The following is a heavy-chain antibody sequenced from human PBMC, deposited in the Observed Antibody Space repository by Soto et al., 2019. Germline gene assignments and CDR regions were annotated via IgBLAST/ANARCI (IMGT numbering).Heavy chain of an antibody. V-gene: IGHV3-23*01. D-gene: IGHD3-22*01. CDR1: GFTFSSYA. CDR3: APLPAAYYYDSSGYPYVDY. J-gene: IGHJ4*02. Sequence: AGGSLRLSCAASGFTFSSYAMSWVRQAPGKGLEWVSAISGSGGSTYYADSVKGRFTISRDNSKNTLYLQMNSLRAEDTAVYYCAPLPAAYYYDSSGYPYVDYWGQGTLVTVSS. CDR2: ISGSGGST.